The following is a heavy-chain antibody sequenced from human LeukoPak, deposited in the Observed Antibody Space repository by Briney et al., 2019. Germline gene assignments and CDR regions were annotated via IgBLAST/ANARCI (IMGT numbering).Heavy chain of an antibody. CDR2: IIPIFGTA. CDR1: GGTVSSYA. V-gene: IGHV1-69*13. Sequence: ASVKVSCKASGGTVSSYAISWVRQAPGQGLEWMGGIIPIFGTANYAQKFQGRVTITADESTSTAYMELSSLRSEDTAVYYCARDLRVDTPYYYYGMDVWGQGTTVTVSS. CDR3: ARDLRVDTPYYYYGMDV. D-gene: IGHD5-18*01. J-gene: IGHJ6*02.